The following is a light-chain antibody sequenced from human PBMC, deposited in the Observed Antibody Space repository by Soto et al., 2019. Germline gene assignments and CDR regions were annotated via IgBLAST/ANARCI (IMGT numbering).Light chain of an antibody. CDR3: QQSYSTPAT. J-gene: IGKJ4*01. CDR2: AAS. V-gene: IGKV1-39*01. Sequence: DIQMTQSPSSLSASVGDRVTITCRASQSISSYLNWYQQKPGKAPKLLIYAASSLQSGVPSRFSGSGSGTDFTLTIISLQPEDFETYYCQQSYSTPATFGGGTKVNIK. CDR1: QSISSY.